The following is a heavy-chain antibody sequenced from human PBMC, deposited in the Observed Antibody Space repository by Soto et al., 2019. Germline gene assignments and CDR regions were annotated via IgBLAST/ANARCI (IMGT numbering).Heavy chain of an antibody. J-gene: IGHJ4*02. V-gene: IGHV4-61*01. Sequence: QVQLQESGPGLVKPSDTLSLACGVSGGSVSSGSCYWTWIRQPPGKGLEWIGYISHSGSTNYNPSLRSRVTISADMSKNQFSLKLRSVTAADTAFYYCVRDYQYSAYDFVSMFDSWGQGALVTVSS. CDR1: GGSVSSGSCY. D-gene: IGHD5-12*01. CDR2: ISHSGST. CDR3: VRDYQYSAYDFVSMFDS.